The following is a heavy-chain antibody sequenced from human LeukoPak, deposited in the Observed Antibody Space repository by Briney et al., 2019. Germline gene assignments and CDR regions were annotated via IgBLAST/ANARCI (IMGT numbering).Heavy chain of an antibody. CDR3: ARDRSRGIAVAGTGDYFDY. CDR2: ISSSSSYI. Sequence: PGGSLRLSCAASGFTFSSYSMNWVRQAPGKGLEWVSSISSSSSYICYADSVKGRFTISRDNAKNSLYLQMNSLRAEDTAVYYCARDRSRGIAVAGTGDYFDYWGQGTLVTVSS. J-gene: IGHJ4*02. D-gene: IGHD6-19*01. CDR1: GFTFSSYS. V-gene: IGHV3-21*01.